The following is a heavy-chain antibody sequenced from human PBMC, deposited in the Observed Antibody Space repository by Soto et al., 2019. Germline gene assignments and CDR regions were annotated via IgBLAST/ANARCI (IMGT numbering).Heavy chain of an antibody. J-gene: IGHJ4*02. CDR3: AKDIRDYYGSGSYYMAY. D-gene: IGHD3-10*01. CDR1: GFTFSSYA. CDR2: ISGSGGST. Sequence: EVQLLESGGGLVQPGGSLRLSCAASGFTFSSYAMSWVRQAPGKGLEWVSAISGSGGSTYYADSVKGRFTISRDNSKNTLYLQMNSLRAEDTAVYYCAKDIRDYYGSGSYYMAYWGQGTPVTVSS. V-gene: IGHV3-23*01.